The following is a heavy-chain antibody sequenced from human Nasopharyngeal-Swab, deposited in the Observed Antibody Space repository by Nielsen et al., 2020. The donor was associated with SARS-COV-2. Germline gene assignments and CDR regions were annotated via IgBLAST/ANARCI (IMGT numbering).Heavy chain of an antibody. J-gene: IGHJ4*02. CDR1: GGSFSGYY. D-gene: IGHD3-22*01. V-gene: IGHV4-34*01. CDR3: ASWPLYYDSSGYYS. CDR2: INHSGST. Sequence: SETLSLTCAVYGGSFSGYYWSWIRQPPGKGLEWIGEINHSGSTNYNPSLKSRVTISVDTSKNQFSLKLSSVTAADTAVYYCASWPLYYDSSGYYSWGQGTLVTVSS.